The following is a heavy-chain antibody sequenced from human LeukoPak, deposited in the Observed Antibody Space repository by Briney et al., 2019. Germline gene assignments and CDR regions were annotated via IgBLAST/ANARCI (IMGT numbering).Heavy chain of an antibody. CDR2: IWSDGSKT. J-gene: IGHJ4*02. CDR1: ALSFSNSG. D-gene: IGHD3-10*01. Sequence: GGSLRLSCAASALSFSNSGMHWVRQAPGKGLEWVAMIWSDGSKTYYADSVKGRFTISRDNSKNTVYLQMNSLRAEDTAVYYCAKDKGVRYFDYWGQGTLVTVSS. CDR3: AKDKGVRYFDY. V-gene: IGHV3-33*06.